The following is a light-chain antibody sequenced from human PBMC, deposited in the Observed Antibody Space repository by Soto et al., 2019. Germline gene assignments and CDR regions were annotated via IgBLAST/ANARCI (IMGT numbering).Light chain of an antibody. CDR3: QQRSNWPYT. CDR1: QSVSSY. J-gene: IGKJ2*01. CDR2: DAS. Sequence: EIVLTQSPATLSLSPGERATLSCRASQSVSSYLAWYQQKPGQAPRLLIYDASSRATGIPARFSGSGPGTDFTLTISRLEPEDFAVYYCQQRSNWPYTFGQGTKLEIK. V-gene: IGKV3-11*01.